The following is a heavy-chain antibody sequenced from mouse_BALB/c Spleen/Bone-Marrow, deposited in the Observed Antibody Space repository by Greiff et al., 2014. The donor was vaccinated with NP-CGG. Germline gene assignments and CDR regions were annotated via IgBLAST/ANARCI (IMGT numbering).Heavy chain of an antibody. J-gene: IGHJ2*01. CDR3: AKKDYGSSSFDY. V-gene: IGHV1-39*01. Sequence: EVQLQQSGPELKKPGASVKISCEASGYSFTDSNMNWVKQSNGKNLEWIGNIDPYYGGTSYSQKFKGKATLTVDKSSSTAYMQLRSLTSEDSAVYYCAKKDYGSSSFDYWGQGTTLTVSS. D-gene: IGHD1-1*01. CDR2: IDPYYGGT. CDR1: GYSFTDSN.